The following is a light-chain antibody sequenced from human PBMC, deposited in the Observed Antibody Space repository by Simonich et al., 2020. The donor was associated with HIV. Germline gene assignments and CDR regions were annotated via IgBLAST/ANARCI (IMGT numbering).Light chain of an antibody. Sequence: DIGMTQSPDSLAVSLGERATINCKSSQSVLYSSNNKNYLAWYQQKPGQPPKLLIYWASTRESGVPDRFSGGGSGTDFTLTISSLQTEDVAVYYCQQYYGTPLTFGGGTRVEIK. V-gene: IGKV4-1*01. J-gene: IGKJ4*01. CDR2: WAS. CDR3: QQYYGTPLT. CDR1: QSVLYSSNNKNY.